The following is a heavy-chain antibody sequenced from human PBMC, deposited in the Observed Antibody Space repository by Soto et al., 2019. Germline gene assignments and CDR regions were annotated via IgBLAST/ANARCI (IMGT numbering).Heavy chain of an antibody. CDR2: ISSDGHHQ. V-gene: IGHV3-30*03. D-gene: IGHD3-22*01. J-gene: IGHJ4*02. Sequence: PGGYLRLSCATYGFSFNDYAMYWVRQAPGQGLEWVAIISSDGHHQFYLDNLRGRFTVSRDNSKNTLYLQMNSLRPEDTAVYYCSRGTYYPQSSGLHADYWGPGTVVTVSS. CDR1: GFSFNDYA. CDR3: SRGTYYPQSSGLHADY.